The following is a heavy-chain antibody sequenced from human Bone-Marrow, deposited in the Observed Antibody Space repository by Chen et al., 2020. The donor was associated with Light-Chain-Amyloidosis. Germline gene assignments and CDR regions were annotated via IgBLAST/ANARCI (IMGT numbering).Heavy chain of an antibody. J-gene: IGHJ4*02. D-gene: IGHD2-15*01. CDR3: ARNGHYSIDS. V-gene: IGHV4-34*01. Sequence: QVQLQQWGAGLLKPSETLSLTCAVYGGSFSAYYWSWVRQPPGKGLGWIGEVTHTGSTSYNPSVESRVTMSLDISKNQFSLKLTSVTAADTAVYYCARNGHYSIDSWGQGTLVTVSS. CDR2: VTHTGST. CDR1: GGSFSAYY.